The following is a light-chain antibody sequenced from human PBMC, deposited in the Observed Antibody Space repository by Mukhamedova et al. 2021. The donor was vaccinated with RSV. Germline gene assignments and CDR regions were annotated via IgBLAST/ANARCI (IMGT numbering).Light chain of an antibody. V-gene: IGLV2-14*01. J-gene: IGLJ3*02. CDR3: TSFTRSSTGV. Sequence: SGISIRFSGSKSGNTASLTISGLQAEDEADYYCTSFTRSSTGVFGGGTKLTVL.